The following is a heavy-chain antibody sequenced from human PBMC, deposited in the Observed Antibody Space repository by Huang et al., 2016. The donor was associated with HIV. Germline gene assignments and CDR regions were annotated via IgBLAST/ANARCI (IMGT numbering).Heavy chain of an antibody. V-gene: IGHV5-51*01. CDR3: ATYITGIFFFAFDI. Sequence: DVQLVQSGAEVKKPGESLKISCKGSGNSFSNSWSALVRQMPGKGLERIGIICPGDSDTSYTPSFQGQVTISDDKSISPAYLQCTSLKASDSATYYRATYITGIFFFAFDIWGQGTMVTVSS. CDR1: GNSFSNSW. J-gene: IGHJ3*02. D-gene: IGHD3-3*01. CDR2: ICPGDSDT.